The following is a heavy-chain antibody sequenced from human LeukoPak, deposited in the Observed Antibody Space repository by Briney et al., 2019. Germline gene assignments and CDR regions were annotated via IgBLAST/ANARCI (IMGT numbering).Heavy chain of an antibody. D-gene: IGHD2-2*01. Sequence: ASVKVSCKASGYTFTSYGISWVRQAPGQGLEWMGWISVYNGNTNYAQKLQGRVTITRNTSISTAYMELSSLRSEDTAVYYCARKGPAAYDYYYMDVWGKGTTVTVSS. CDR1: GYTFTSYG. CDR3: ARKGPAAYDYYYMDV. V-gene: IGHV1-18*01. CDR2: ISVYNGNT. J-gene: IGHJ6*03.